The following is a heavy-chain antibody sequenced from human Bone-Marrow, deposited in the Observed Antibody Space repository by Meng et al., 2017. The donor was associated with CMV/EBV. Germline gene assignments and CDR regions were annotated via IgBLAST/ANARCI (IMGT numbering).Heavy chain of an antibody. CDR1: GFTFSSYA. Sequence: GGSLRLSCAASGFTFSSYAMHWVRQAPGKGLEWVAVISYDGSNKYYADSVKGRFTISRDNSKNTLYLQRSSLRAEDTAVYYCARDATPWYIGSGSGTVYYGMDVWGQGTTVTVSS. V-gene: IGHV3-30-3*01. J-gene: IGHJ6*02. D-gene: IGHD3-10*01. CDR3: ARDATPWYIGSGSGTVYYGMDV. CDR2: ISYDGSNK.